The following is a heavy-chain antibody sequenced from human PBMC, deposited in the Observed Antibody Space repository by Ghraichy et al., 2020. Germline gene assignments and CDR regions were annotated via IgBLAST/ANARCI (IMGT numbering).Heavy chain of an antibody. V-gene: IGHV3-74*01. CDR2: INSDGSST. J-gene: IGHJ2*01. D-gene: IGHD3-3*01. Sequence: LSLTCAASGFTFSSYWMHWVRQAPGKGLVWVSRINSDGSSTTYADSVKGRFTISRDNAKNTLYLQMNSLRAEDTAVYYCARGGGNYDFWSGFRLHWYFDLWGRGTLVTVSS. CDR1: GFTFSSYW. CDR3: ARGGGNYDFWSGFRLHWYFDL.